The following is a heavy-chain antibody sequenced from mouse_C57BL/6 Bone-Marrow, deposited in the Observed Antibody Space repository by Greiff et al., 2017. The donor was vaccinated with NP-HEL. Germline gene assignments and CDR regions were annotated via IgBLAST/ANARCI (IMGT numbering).Heavy chain of an antibody. J-gene: IGHJ4*01. CDR1: GFSLTSYG. Sequence: QVQLQESGPGLVQPSQSLSITCTVSGFSLTSYGVHWVRQSPGKGLEWLGVIWSGGSTDYNAAFISRLSISKDNSKSQVFFNMNSLQADDTAIYYCASPCDGPIYYAMDYWGQGTSVTVSS. V-gene: IGHV2-2*01. CDR2: IWSGGST. CDR3: ASPCDGPIYYAMDY. D-gene: IGHD2-3*01.